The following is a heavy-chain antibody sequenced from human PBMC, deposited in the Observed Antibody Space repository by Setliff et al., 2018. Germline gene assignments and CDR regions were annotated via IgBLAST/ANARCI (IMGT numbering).Heavy chain of an antibody. Sequence: GGSLRLSCAASGFTFNTYAMSWVRQVPGKGLEWLSKISGDGNTVYYADSVRGRFTISRDNAKNSLYLQMNSLRAEDSAVYYCARDGVLYGMDVWGQGTLVTVSS. CDR3: ARDGVLYGMDV. CDR1: GFTFNTYA. CDR2: ISGDGNTV. J-gene: IGHJ6*02. V-gene: IGHV3-48*03. D-gene: IGHD3-10*01.